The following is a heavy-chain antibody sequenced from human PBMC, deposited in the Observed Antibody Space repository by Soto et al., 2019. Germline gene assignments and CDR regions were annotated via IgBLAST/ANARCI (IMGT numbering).Heavy chain of an antibody. CDR2: IWNDGSNE. CDR1: GFTFSSCG. D-gene: IGHD4-17*01. V-gene: IGHV3-33*01. Sequence: EGSLRLSCEASGFTFSSCGMHCVRQSQGKGLDGVAIIWNDGSNEYYADSVKGRFTISRDNSKKTLYLKVSNLRAEDTAVYFCARDTDYGGNPDAFDIWGQGTRV. J-gene: IGHJ3*02. CDR3: ARDTDYGGNPDAFDI.